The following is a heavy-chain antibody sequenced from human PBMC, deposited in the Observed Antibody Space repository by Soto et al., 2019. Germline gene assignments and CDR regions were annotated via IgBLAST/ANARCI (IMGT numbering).Heavy chain of an antibody. CDR2: VFHTGDT. CDR1: CDSIISSVW. J-gene: IGHJ4*02. D-gene: IGHD7-27*01. CDR3: ARKAWVRFDY. Sequence: SETLSLTCAFSCDSIISSVWWTWVRQPPGKGLEWIGEVFHTGDTYFNPSLRSRVAMSVDKSTNEFSLKVTSVTAADTAIYYCARKAWVRFDYWGQGALVTVSS. V-gene: IGHV4-4*02.